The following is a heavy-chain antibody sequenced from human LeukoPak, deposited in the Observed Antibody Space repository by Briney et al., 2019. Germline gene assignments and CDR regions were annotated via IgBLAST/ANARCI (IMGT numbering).Heavy chain of an antibody. D-gene: IGHD3-9*01. V-gene: IGHV3-48*02. CDR2: ISSRSSSI. CDR3: ARVGYDILTGFHY. Sequence: PGGSLRLSCVASGFTFSEYSINWVRQAPGEGLEWVSFISSRSSSIYYADSVKGRFTISRDNAKKSLYLQMNSLRDEDTAVYYCARVGYDILTGFHYWGQGTLVTVSS. J-gene: IGHJ4*02. CDR1: GFTFSEYS.